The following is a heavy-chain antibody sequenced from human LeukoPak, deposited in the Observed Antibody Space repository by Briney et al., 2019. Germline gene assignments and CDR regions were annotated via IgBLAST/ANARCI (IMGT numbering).Heavy chain of an antibody. Sequence: ASVKVSCKASGYTFTSYYMHWVRQAPGQGLEWMGIINPSGGSTSYAQKFQGRVTITADKSTSTAYMELSSLRSEDTAVYYCARDLGDFIAAAGPGYYYGMDVWGQGTTVTVSS. J-gene: IGHJ6*02. V-gene: IGHV1-46*01. CDR1: GYTFTSYY. D-gene: IGHD6-13*01. CDR3: ARDLGDFIAAAGPGYYYGMDV. CDR2: INPSGGST.